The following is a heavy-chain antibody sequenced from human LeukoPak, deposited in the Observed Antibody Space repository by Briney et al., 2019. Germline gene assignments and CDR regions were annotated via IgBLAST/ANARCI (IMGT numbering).Heavy chain of an antibody. CDR3: ARHGWRYWSGGRCYGDWFDP. J-gene: IGHJ5*02. CDR2: IYYSGST. CDR1: GGSISSYY. Sequence: PSETLSLTCTVSGGSISSYYWSWLRQPPGKGLEWIGYIYYSGSTNYNPSLKSRVTISVDTSKNQSSLKLSSVTAADTAVYYCARHGWRYWSGGRCYGDWFDPWGQGTLVTVSS. D-gene: IGHD2-15*01. V-gene: IGHV4-59*08.